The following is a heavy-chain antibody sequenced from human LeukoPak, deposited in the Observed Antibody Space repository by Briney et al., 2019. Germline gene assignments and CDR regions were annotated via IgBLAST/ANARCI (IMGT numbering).Heavy chain of an antibody. V-gene: IGHV4-30-2*01. CDR3: ASYDGYFDY. CDR1: GGSISSGGYS. J-gene: IGHJ4*02. D-gene: IGHD3-16*01. CDR2: IYHSGST. Sequence: SRTLSLTCAVSGGSISSGGYSWSWIRQPPGKGLEWIGYIYHSGSTYYNPSLKSRVTISVDRSKNQFSLKLSSVTAADTAVYYCASYDGYFDYWGQGTLVTVSS.